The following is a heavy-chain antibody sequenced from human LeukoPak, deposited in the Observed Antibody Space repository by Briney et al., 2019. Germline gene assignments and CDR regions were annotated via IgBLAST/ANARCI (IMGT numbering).Heavy chain of an antibody. CDR2: IYTSGST. J-gene: IGHJ6*03. Sequence: SETLSLTCTVSGGSISSYYWSWIRQPAGKGLEWIGRIYTSGSTNYSPSLKSRVTMSVDTSKNQFSLKLSSVTAADTAVYYCARTTEAHSWRTRYYDYYMDVWGKGTTVTVSS. V-gene: IGHV4-4*07. CDR3: ARTTEAHSWRTRYYDYYMDV. D-gene: IGHD6-13*01. CDR1: GGSISSYY.